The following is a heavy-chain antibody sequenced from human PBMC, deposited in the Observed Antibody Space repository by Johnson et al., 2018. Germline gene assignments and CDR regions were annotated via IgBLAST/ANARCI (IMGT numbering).Heavy chain of an antibody. CDR3: ARRPVVGNYNGMDV. CDR1: GFIFSTYR. CDR2: IGTVGTPI. Sequence: EVQLVETGGGLVQPGGSLRLSCAASGFIFSTYRMIWVRQAPGKGLAWVSYIGTVGTPIHYADSVKGRFTISRDAADNSAYLQMNSLRDDETGRYYCARRPVVGNYNGMDVWGQGTTVTVSS. J-gene: IGHJ6*02. V-gene: IGHV3-48*02. D-gene: IGHD2-15*01.